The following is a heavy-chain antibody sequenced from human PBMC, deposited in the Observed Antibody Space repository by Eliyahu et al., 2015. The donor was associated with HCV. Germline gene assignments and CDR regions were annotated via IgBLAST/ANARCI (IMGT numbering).Heavy chain of an antibody. J-gene: IGHJ4*02. D-gene: IGHD2-15*01. Sequence: EVQLLESGGGLVQPGGSLRLSCAASGFTFSSXAMSWVRQAPGKGLEWVSAISGSGGSTXYADSVKGRFTISRDNSKNTLYLQMNSLGAEDTAVYYCAKRYCSGGSCPQGDYFDYWGQGTLVTVSS. CDR2: ISGSGGST. CDR3: AKRYCSGGSCPQGDYFDY. CDR1: GFTFSSXA. V-gene: IGHV3-23*01.